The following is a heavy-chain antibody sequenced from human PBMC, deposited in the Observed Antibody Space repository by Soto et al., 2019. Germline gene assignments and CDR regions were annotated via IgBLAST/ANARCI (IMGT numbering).Heavy chain of an antibody. J-gene: IGHJ6*02. Sequence: PGGSLRLSCAASGFTFSSYAMSWVRQAPGKGLEWVSAISGSGGSTYYADSVKGRFTISRDNSKNTLYLQMNSLRAEDTAVYYCAKLRRTLKQQWLVRDYYYYGMDVWGQGTTVTVSS. D-gene: IGHD6-19*01. CDR2: ISGSGGST. V-gene: IGHV3-23*01. CDR1: GFTFSSYA. CDR3: AKLRRTLKQQWLVRDYYYYGMDV.